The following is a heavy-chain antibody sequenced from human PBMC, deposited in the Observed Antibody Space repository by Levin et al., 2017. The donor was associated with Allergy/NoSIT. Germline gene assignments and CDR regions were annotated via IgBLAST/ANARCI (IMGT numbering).Heavy chain of an antibody. CDR2: IKEDGGAN. CDR3: ARDQGTSGAPEP. V-gene: IGHV3-7*01. D-gene: IGHD2-8*02. CDR1: GFTFSRFW. Sequence: AGGSLRLSCAASGFTFSRFWMSWVRQAPGKALEWVANIKEDGGANHYLDSVRGRFTITRDNAQNSLFLQMNSLRAEDTALYYCARDQGTSGAPEPWGQGTLVTVSS. J-gene: IGHJ5*02.